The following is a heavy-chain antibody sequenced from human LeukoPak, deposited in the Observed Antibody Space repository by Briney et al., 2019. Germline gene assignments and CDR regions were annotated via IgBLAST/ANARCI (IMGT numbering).Heavy chain of an antibody. V-gene: IGHV4-39*01. D-gene: IGHD3-22*01. Sequence: PSETLSLTCTVSGGSISSSSYHWGWIRQPPGKGLEWIGSIYYSGSTYYNPSLKSRVTISVDTSKNQFSLKLSSVTAADTAVYYCARQRKGAYYYDSSVPFDYWGQGTLVTVSS. CDR3: ARQRKGAYYYDSSVPFDY. CDR1: GGSISSSSYH. CDR2: IYYSGST. J-gene: IGHJ4*02.